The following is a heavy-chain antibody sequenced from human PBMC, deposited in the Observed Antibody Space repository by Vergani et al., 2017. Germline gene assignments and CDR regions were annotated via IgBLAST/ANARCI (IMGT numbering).Heavy chain of an antibody. Sequence: QVQLQESGPGLVRPSETLSLTCSVSGTSVSSGTHYWNWIRQPADKTLEWIGRIYTSGSTDYNPTLRSRITLSLVRSTNQVSLKGSSVTAADTAVYFCARDTAVADDVFDLWGQGTLVSVSA. V-gene: IGHV4-61*02. J-gene: IGHJ3*01. CDR2: IYTSGST. CDR3: ARDTAVADDVFDL. D-gene: IGHD6-19*01. CDR1: GTSVSSGTHY.